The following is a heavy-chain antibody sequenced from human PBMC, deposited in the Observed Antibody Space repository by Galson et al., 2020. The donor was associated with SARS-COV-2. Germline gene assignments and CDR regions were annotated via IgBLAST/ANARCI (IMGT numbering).Heavy chain of an antibody. J-gene: IGHJ4*02. Sequence: KGRFTISRDNSNNTLFLHMNSLRAEDTAVYYCAKDHHYDCWSGYDDYFEYWGQGTLVTVSS. CDR3: AKDHHYDCWSGYDDYFEY. V-gene: IGHV3-23*01. D-gene: IGHD3-3*01.